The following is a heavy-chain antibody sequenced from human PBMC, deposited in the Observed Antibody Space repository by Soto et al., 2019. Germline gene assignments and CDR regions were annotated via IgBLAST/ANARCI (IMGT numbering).Heavy chain of an antibody. D-gene: IGHD5-12*01. Sequence: PGGSLRLSCAASGFTFSSYGMHWVRQAPGKGLEWVAVIWYDGSNKYYADSVKGRFTISRDNSKNTLYLQMNSLRAEDTAVYYCARDQSGYGVYYFDYWGQGTLVTVS. J-gene: IGHJ4*02. CDR3: ARDQSGYGVYYFDY. CDR1: GFTFSSYG. CDR2: IWYDGSNK. V-gene: IGHV3-33*01.